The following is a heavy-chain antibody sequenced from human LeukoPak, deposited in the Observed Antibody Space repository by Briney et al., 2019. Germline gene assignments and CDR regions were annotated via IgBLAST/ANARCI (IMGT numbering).Heavy chain of an antibody. V-gene: IGHV3-23*01. Sequence: GGSLRLSCAASGFTFSTFAMLWVRQPPGKGLEWVSSIFPSGGEIHYADSVRGRFTISRDNSKSILSLQMNSLRAEDTAIYYCATYRQVLLPFESWGQGTLVTVSS. J-gene: IGHJ4*02. D-gene: IGHD5-18*01. CDR1: GFTFSTFA. CDR3: ATYRQVLLPFES. CDR2: IFPSGGEI.